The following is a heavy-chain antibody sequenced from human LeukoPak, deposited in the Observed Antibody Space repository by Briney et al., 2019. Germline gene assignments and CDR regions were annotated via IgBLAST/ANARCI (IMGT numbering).Heavy chain of an antibody. D-gene: IGHD3-10*01. V-gene: IGHV3-11*04. Sequence: GGSLRLSCAASGFTFSDYYMSWIRQAPGKGLEGVSYISSSGSTIYYADSVKGRFTISRANAKNSLYLQMNSLRAEDTAVYYCAREVYYYGSGSYYIDYWGQGTLVTVSS. CDR2: ISSSGSTI. CDR3: AREVYYYGSGSYYIDY. J-gene: IGHJ4*02. CDR1: GFTFSDYY.